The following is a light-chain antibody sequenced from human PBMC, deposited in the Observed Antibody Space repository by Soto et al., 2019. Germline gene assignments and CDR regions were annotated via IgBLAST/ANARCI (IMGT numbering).Light chain of an antibody. J-gene: IGLJ2*01. V-gene: IGLV2-14*03. CDR2: DVS. CDR3: SSYTSSSTV. Sequence: QSVLTQPASVSGSPGQSITISCTGTGSDVGGYNYVSWYQQHPGKAPKLMIYDVSNRPSGVSNRFSGSKFGNTASLTISGLQAEDEADYYCSSYTSSSTVFGGGTKLTVL. CDR1: GSDVGGYNY.